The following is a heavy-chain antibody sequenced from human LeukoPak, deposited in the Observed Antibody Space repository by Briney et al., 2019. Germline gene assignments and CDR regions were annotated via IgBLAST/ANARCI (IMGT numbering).Heavy chain of an antibody. J-gene: IGHJ3*02. CDR2: INHSGST. CDR1: GGSFSGYY. CDR3: ARSYSSGWYPGAFDI. D-gene: IGHD6-19*01. Sequence: SETLSLTCAVYGGSFSGYYWSWIRQPPGKGLEWIGEINHSGSTNYNPSPKSRVTISVDTSKNQFSLKLSSVTAADTAVYYCARSYSSGWYPGAFDIWGQGTMVTVSS. V-gene: IGHV4-34*01.